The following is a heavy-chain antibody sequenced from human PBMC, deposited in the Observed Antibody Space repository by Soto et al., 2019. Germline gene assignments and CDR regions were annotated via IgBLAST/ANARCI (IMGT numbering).Heavy chain of an antibody. CDR3: ARTDIVAAIGGYYYYYGMDV. CDR2: IYPGDSDT. Sequence: GESLKISCKGSGDSFTSYWIGWVRQMPGKGLEWMGIIYPGDSDTRYSPSFQGQVTISADKSISTAYLQWSSLKASDTAMYYCARTDIVAAIGGYYYYYGMDVWGQGTTVTVSS. J-gene: IGHJ6*02. CDR1: GDSFTSYW. D-gene: IGHD5-12*01. V-gene: IGHV5-51*01.